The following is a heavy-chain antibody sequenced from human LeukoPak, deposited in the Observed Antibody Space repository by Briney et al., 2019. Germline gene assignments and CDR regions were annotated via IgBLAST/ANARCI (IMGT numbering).Heavy chain of an antibody. Sequence: GASVKVSCKASGYTFTVYYMHWVRQAPGQGLEWMGWINPNSGGTNYAQKFQGRVTMTRDTSISTAYMELSRLRSDDTDVYYCARVAPLRLGELSFFRFWDYWGQGTLVTVSS. CDR1: GYTFTVYY. CDR3: ARVAPLRLGELSFFRFWDY. D-gene: IGHD3-16*02. V-gene: IGHV1-2*02. CDR2: INPNSGGT. J-gene: IGHJ4*02.